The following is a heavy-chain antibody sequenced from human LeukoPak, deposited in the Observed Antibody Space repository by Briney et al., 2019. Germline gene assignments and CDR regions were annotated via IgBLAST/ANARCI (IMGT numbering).Heavy chain of an antibody. J-gene: IGHJ3*02. D-gene: IGHD3-9*01. CDR3: ARALMYYDILTGRDAFDI. CDR1: GFISSSYW. CDR2: ISGSGGST. V-gene: IGHV3-23*01. Sequence: GGSLRLSCAASGFISSSYWMSWVRQAPGKGLEWVSAISGSGGSTHYADSVKGRFTISRDNSKNTLYLQMNSLRAEDTAVYYCARALMYYDILTGRDAFDIWGQGTMVTVSS.